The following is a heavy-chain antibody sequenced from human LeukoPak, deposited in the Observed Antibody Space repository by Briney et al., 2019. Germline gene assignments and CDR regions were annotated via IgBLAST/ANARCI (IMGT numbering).Heavy chain of an antibody. CDR2: IHYSGRT. CDR3: ARHTPATVGIYFDY. V-gene: IGHV4-39*01. Sequence: SETLSLTCTVSGGSISSNTYYWGWIRQTPEKGLDWIGSIHYSGRTLYNPSLDSRVTISVDTSAHQFSLRLTSVTGADTAVYYCARHTPATVGIYFDYWGQGTLVTVSS. CDR1: GGSISSNTYY. D-gene: IGHD1-26*01. J-gene: IGHJ4*02.